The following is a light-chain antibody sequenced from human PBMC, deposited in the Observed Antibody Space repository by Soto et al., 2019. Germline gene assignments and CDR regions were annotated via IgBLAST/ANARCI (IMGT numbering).Light chain of an antibody. CDR2: AAS. CDR1: QPISTY. V-gene: IGKV1-8*01. J-gene: IGKJ1*01. Sequence: AIRITQSPSSISAFTGDRVTITCRASQPISTYLAWYQQKPGTAPTLLIYAASTLQSGVPSRFSGSGSGTDFTLTISCLQSEDFATYFCQQYYTYPLAFGQGTKVEIK. CDR3: QQYYTYPLA.